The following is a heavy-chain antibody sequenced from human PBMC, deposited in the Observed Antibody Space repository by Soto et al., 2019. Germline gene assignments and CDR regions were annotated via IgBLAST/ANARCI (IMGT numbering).Heavy chain of an antibody. J-gene: IGHJ4*02. Sequence: QVHLVQSGAEVRKPGASVKVSCKGSGYTFTSYGIAWVRQAPGQGLEWMGWISAHNDNTNYAQKVQRRVTVTRDTSTSTAYMELRNRRSDDTAVYYCARGRYGDYWGQGALVTVSS. CDR3: ARGRYGDY. CDR1: GYTFTSYG. D-gene: IGHD1-1*01. CDR2: ISAHNDNT. V-gene: IGHV1-18*01.